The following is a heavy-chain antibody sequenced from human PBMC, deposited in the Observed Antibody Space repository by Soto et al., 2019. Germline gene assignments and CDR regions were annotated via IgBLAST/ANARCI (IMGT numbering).Heavy chain of an antibody. J-gene: IGHJ2*01. CDR2: IYYSGST. D-gene: IGHD3-3*01. V-gene: IGHV4-30-2*03. Sequence: QPPGKGLEWIGSIYYSGSTYYNPSLKSRVTISVDTSKKQFSLKRSSVTAADTAVYYCARHCLFFQAEDGIRDTVPVSAFLRNRSSDL. CDR3: ARHCLFFQAEDGIRDTVPVSAFLRNRSSDL.